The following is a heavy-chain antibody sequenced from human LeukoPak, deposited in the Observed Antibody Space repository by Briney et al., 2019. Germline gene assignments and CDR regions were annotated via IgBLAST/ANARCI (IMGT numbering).Heavy chain of an antibody. CDR3: AKEELADAITGTYHFDY. Sequence: GGSLRLSCAASGFTFSSYGMDWVRQAPGKGLEWVAFIRYDGSDKFYADYVKGRFTISRDNSKNTLYLEMKRLRADDTAMYYCAKEELADAITGTYHFDYWGQGTLVTVSS. CDR1: GFTFSSYG. J-gene: IGHJ4*02. V-gene: IGHV3-30*02. CDR2: IRYDGSDK. D-gene: IGHD1-7*01.